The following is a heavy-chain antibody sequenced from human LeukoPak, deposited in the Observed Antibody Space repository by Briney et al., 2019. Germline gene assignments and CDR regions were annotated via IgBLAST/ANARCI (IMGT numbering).Heavy chain of an antibody. CDR2: IIPILGIA. D-gene: IGHD5-24*01. V-gene: IGHV1-69*04. CDR1: GGTFSSYT. J-gene: IGHJ4*02. Sequence: SVKVSCTVSGGTFSSYTISWVRQAPGQGLEWMGSIIPILGIANYAQKSQGRVTITADKSTSTAYMELSSLRSEDTAVYYCARDRGWLQFDYWGQGTLVTVSS. CDR3: ARDRGWLQFDY.